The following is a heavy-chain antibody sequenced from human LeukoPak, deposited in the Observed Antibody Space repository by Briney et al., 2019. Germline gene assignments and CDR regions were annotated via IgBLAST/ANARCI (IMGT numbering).Heavy chain of an antibody. CDR2: IYWNDDK. V-gene: IGHV2-5*01. J-gene: IGHJ4*02. D-gene: IGHD3-22*01. CDR3: AHSKEDYFDRSGYYDY. CDR1: GFSLSTSGVG. Sequence: SGPTLVNPTQTLTLTCTFSGFSLSTSGVGVGWIRQPPGKALEWLALIYWNDDKRYSPSLKTRLTLTKDSSKNQVVLTMTNMDPVDTATYYCAHSKEDYFDRSGYYDYWDQGTLVTVSS.